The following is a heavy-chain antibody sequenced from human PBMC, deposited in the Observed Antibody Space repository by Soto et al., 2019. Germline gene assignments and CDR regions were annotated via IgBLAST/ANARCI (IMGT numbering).Heavy chain of an antibody. CDR3: ARSEATVLDS. CDR2: INHSGRT. Sequence: SETLSLTCTVSGGSISSGDYYWSWIRQPPGTGLEWIGEINHSGRTNYNPSLKSRVTISVDKSKNRFSLNLSSVTAADTAVYYCARSEATVLDSWGQGTLVTVSS. V-gene: IGHV4-39*07. D-gene: IGHD4-17*01. CDR1: GGSISSGDYY. J-gene: IGHJ4*02.